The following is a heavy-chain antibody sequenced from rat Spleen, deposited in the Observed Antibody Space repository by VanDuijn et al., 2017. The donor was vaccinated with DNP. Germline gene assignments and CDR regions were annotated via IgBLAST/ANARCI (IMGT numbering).Heavy chain of an antibody. J-gene: IGHJ2*01. Sequence: EVQLVESGGGLVQPGRSLKLSCAASGFTFSDYNMAWVRQAPKKGLEWVATIIYDGSRTYYRDSVKGRFTISRDNAKSTLYLQMDSLRSEDTATYYCGTRYYDGYYHVDYFDYWGQGVMVTVSS. CDR1: GFTFSDYN. V-gene: IGHV5S10*01. CDR2: IIYDGSRT. CDR3: GTRYYDGYYHVDYFDY. D-gene: IGHD1-12*03.